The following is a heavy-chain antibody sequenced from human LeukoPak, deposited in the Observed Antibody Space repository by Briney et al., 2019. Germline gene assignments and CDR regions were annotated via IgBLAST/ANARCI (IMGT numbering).Heavy chain of an antibody. CDR3: ARDLMTTPWYNWFDP. CDR1: GYTFTSYG. Sequence: ASVKVSCKASGYTFTSYGISWVRQAPGQGLEWMGWISAYNGNTNYAQRLQGRVTMTTDTSTSTAYMELRSLRSDDTAVYYCARDLMTTPWYNWFDPWGQGTLVTVSS. CDR2: ISAYNGNT. V-gene: IGHV1-18*01. D-gene: IGHD4-11*01. J-gene: IGHJ5*02.